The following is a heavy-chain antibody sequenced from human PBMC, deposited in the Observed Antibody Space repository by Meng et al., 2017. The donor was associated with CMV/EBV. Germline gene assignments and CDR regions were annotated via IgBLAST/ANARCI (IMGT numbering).Heavy chain of an antibody. J-gene: IGHJ6*02. CDR1: GGSISSSNYF. V-gene: IGHV4-39*07. CDR2: IYYSGST. D-gene: IGHD1-26*01. Sequence: SETLSLTCSVSGGSISSSNYFWGWIRQPPGKGLEWIGNIYYSGSTYYNPSLKSRVIMSVDTSKKQFSLKLFSVTAADTAVYYCARSFDRNYYYYGIDVWGQGTTVTVSS. CDR3: ARSFDRNYYYYGIDV.